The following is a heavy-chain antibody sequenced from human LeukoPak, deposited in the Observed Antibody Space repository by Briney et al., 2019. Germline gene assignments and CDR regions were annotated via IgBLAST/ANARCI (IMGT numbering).Heavy chain of an antibody. V-gene: IGHV1-24*01. CDR1: GYTFTGYY. D-gene: IGHD6-13*01. CDR3: ARDIAAAGTNGPPDY. CDR2: FDPEDGET. Sequence: ASVKVSCKASGYTFTGYYMHWVRQAPGKGLEWMGGFDPEDGETIYAQKLQGRVTMTTDTSTSTAYMELRSLRSDDTAVYYCARDIAAAGTNGPPDYWGQGTLVTVSS. J-gene: IGHJ4*02.